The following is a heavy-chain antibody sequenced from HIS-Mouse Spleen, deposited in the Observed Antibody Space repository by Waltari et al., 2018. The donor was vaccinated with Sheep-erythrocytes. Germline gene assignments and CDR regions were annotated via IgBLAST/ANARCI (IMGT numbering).Heavy chain of an antibody. CDR2: ISRSSSYI. V-gene: IGHV3-21*01. Sequence: EVQLVESGGGLVKPGGSLRLSCAASGFTFSSYSMNWVRQAPGKGLKWFSSISRSSSYIYYADSVKGRFTISRDNAKNSLYLQMNSLRAEDTAVYYCARVASGATFDYWGQGTLVTVSS. J-gene: IGHJ4*02. D-gene: IGHD1-26*01. CDR1: GFTFSSYS. CDR3: ARVASGATFDY.